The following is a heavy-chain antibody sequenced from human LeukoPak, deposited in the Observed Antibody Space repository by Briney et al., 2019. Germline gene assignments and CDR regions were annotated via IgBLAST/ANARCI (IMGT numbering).Heavy chain of an antibody. CDR3: ARDTPETIVGATY. V-gene: IGHV3-48*03. CDR2: ISSSGSTI. CDR1: GFTFSSYE. Sequence: GASLRLSCAASGFTFSSYEMNWVRQAPGKGLEWASYISSSGSTIYYADSVKGRFTISRDNAKNSLYLQMNSLRAEDTAVYYCARDTPETIVGATYWGQGTLVTVSS. J-gene: IGHJ4*02. D-gene: IGHD1-26*01.